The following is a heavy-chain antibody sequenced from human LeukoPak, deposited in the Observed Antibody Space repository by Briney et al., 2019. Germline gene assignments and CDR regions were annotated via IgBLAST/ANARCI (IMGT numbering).Heavy chain of an antibody. CDR3: AKIVDTAMVVDY. V-gene: IGHV3-11*01. Sequence: GGSLRLSCAASGFTFSSYWMSWIRQAPGKGLEWVSYISSSGSTIYYADSVKGRFTISRDNAKNSLYLQMNSLRAEDTAVYYCAKIVDTAMVVDYWGQGTLVTVSS. CDR1: GFTFSSYW. J-gene: IGHJ4*02. CDR2: ISSSGSTI. D-gene: IGHD5-18*01.